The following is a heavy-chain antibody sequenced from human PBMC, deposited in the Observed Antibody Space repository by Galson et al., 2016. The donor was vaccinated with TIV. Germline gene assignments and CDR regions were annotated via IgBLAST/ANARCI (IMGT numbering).Heavy chain of an antibody. J-gene: IGHJ4*02. Sequence: SLRLSCAASGFTFSSYTMHWVRQAPGKGLEWVAVTTYDDSQKYYADSVKARFTISRDNSKNTLYLQMNSLAAEDPAVYYCARVGSTAWAHYFDYWGQGTMVTVSS. CDR2: TTYDDSQK. CDR3: ARVGSTAWAHYFDY. D-gene: IGHD6-13*01. CDR1: GFTFSSYT. V-gene: IGHV3-30*04.